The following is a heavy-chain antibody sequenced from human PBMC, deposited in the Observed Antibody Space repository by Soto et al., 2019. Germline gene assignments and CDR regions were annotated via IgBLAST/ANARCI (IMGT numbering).Heavy chain of an antibody. CDR3: ARQYYRSGSYYVDY. CDR1: GGSVSSGGYY. Sequence: QVQLQESGPGLVKPSQTLSLTCTVSGGSVSSGGYYWSWIRQHPGKGLEWIGYLYYGGGTYDNPSLTSLVTISVDTSKNQFSLKLSSVTAADTAVYYCARQYYRSGSYYVDYWGQGTLVTVSS. CDR2: LYYGGGT. D-gene: IGHD3-10*01. V-gene: IGHV4-31*01. J-gene: IGHJ4*02.